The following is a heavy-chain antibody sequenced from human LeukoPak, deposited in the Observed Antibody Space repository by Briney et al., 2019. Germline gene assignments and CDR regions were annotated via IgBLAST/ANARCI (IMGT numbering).Heavy chain of an antibody. D-gene: IGHD6-13*01. V-gene: IGHV6-1*01. CDR1: GDSVSSNSAA. J-gene: IGHJ6*03. Sequence: SQTLSLTCATSGDSVSSNSAAWNWIRQSPSRGLEWLGRTYYRSKWYNDYAVSVKSRITINPDTSKNQFSLQLNSVTPEDTAVYYCARDRQQLGYYYYYMDVWGKGTTVTVSS. CDR3: ARDRQQLGYYYYYMDV. CDR2: TYYRSKWYN.